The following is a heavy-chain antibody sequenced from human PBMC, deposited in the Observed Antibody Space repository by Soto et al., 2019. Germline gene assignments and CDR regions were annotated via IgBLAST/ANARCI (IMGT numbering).Heavy chain of an antibody. CDR3: AREGGYYYDSSGTLDY. CDR2: IDPSDSYT. CDR1: GYSFTSYW. J-gene: IGHJ4*02. Sequence: PGESLKISCKGSGYSFTSYWISWVRQMPGKGLEWMGRIDPSDSYTNYSPSFQGHVTISADKSISTAYLQWSRLKASDNAMYYCAREGGYYYDSSGTLDYWGQGTLVTVSS. D-gene: IGHD3-22*01. V-gene: IGHV5-10-1*01.